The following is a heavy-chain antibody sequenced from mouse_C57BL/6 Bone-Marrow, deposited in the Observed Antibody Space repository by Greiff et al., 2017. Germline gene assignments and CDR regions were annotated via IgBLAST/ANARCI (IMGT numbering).Heavy chain of an antibody. CDR1: GFTFSSYA. CDR3: ARDRVKDYYGNFSGMDY. D-gene: IGHD2-1*01. Sequence: EVKLMESGGGLVKPGGSLKLSCAASGFTFSSYAMSWVRQTPEKRLEWVATISDGGSYTYYPDNVKGRFTISRDNAKNNLYLQMSHLKSEDTAMYYCARDRVKDYYGNFSGMDYWGQGTSVTVSS. V-gene: IGHV5-4*01. CDR2: ISDGGSYT. J-gene: IGHJ4*01.